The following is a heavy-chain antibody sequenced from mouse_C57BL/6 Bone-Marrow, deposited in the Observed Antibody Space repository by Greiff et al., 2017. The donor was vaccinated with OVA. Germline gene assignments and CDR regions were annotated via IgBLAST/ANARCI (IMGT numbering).Heavy chain of an antibody. Sequence: EVKLVESGGGLVKPGGSLKLSCAASGFTFSSYAMSWVRQTPEKRLEWVATISDGGSYTYYPDNVKGRFTISRDNAKNNLYLQMSHLKSEDTAMYYCARDPLADYYAMDYWGQGTSVTVSS. CDR2: ISDGGSYT. D-gene: IGHD6-1*01. V-gene: IGHV5-4*01. J-gene: IGHJ4*01. CDR1: GFTFSSYA. CDR3: ARDPLADYYAMDY.